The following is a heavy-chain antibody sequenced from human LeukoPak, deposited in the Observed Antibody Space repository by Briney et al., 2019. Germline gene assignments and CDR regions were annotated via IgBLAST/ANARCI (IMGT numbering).Heavy chain of an antibody. Sequence: GGSLRLSCAASGFTFSSYAMSWVRQAPGKGLEWVSAISGSGGSTYYADSVKGRFTISGDNSKNTLYLQMNSLRAEDTAVYYCAREADYYDQQAYNWLDSWGQGPLVTVSS. V-gene: IGHV3-23*01. CDR1: GFTFSSYA. D-gene: IGHD3-22*01. CDR2: ISGSGGST. J-gene: IGHJ5*01. CDR3: AREADYYDQQAYNWLDS.